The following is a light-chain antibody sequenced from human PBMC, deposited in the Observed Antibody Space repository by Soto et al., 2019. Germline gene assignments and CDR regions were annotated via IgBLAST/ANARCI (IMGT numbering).Light chain of an antibody. CDR1: RSDVGGYNF. J-gene: IGLJ1*01. Sequence: QSVLTQPPSVSGAPGQRVTISCTGTRSDVGGYNFVSWYQQHPGKAPKLLIYEVTQRPSRVPDRFSASKSGNTTSLTVSGLQAEDEADYYCSSYAGSNMGVFGTGTKVTV. V-gene: IGLV2-8*01. CDR3: SSYAGSNMGV. CDR2: EVT.